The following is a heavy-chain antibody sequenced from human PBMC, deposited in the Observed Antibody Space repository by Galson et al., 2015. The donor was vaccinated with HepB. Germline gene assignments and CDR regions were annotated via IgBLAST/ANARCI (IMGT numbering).Heavy chain of an antibody. Sequence: SLRLSCAASGFTFSSYAMSWVRRAPGKGLEWVSGISGSGDNTYYTDSVKGRFTISRDNSKNTLFLQMNSLRAEDTAVYYCAKDGICSGGTCLHALYDYWGQGALVTVSS. CDR3: AKDGICSGGTCLHALYDY. D-gene: IGHD2-15*01. V-gene: IGHV3-23*01. CDR2: ISGSGDNT. CDR1: GFTFSSYA. J-gene: IGHJ4*02.